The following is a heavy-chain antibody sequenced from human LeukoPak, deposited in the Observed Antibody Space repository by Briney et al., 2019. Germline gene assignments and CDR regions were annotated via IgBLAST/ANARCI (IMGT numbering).Heavy chain of an antibody. D-gene: IGHD4-17*01. Sequence: GGSLRLSCAASGFTFSDAWMSWARQAPGKGLEWVANIKQDGSQKYYVDSVKGRFTISRDNAKNSLYLQMNSLRAEDTAVYYCARDAPDYGDFYDFWGQGTLVTVSS. J-gene: IGHJ4*02. V-gene: IGHV3-7*05. CDR3: ARDAPDYGDFYDF. CDR2: IKQDGSQK. CDR1: GFTFSDAW.